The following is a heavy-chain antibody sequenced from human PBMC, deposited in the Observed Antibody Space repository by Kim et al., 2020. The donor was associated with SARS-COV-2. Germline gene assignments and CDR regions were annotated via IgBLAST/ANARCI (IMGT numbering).Heavy chain of an antibody. J-gene: IGHJ6*02. CDR3: AKYPQRDYGSGTYLSYHYGMDV. D-gene: IGHD3-10*01. CDR1: GFTFSNYD. Sequence: GGSLRLSCAASGFTFSNYDMTWVRQAPRKGLEWVSAISVSGDRTFYADSVKVRFTISRDNLKNTLYLQMDSLRAEDTAIYYCAKYPQRDYGSGTYLSYHYGMDVWGQGTTVTVSS. V-gene: IGHV3-23*01. CDR2: ISVSGDRT.